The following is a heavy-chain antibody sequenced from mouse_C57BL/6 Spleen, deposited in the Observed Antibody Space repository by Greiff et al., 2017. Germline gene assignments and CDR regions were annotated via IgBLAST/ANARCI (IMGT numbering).Heavy chain of an antibody. CDR2: ISDGGSYT. CDR3: AREAGYDYFDY. V-gene: IGHV5-4*01. CDR1: GFTFSSYA. Sequence: EVKVVESGGGLVKPGGSLKLSCAASGFTFSSYAMSWVRQTPEKRLEWVATISDGGSYTYYPDNVKGRFTISRDNAKNNLYLQMSHLKSEDTAMYYCAREAGYDYFDYWGQGTTLTVSS. J-gene: IGHJ2*01. D-gene: IGHD3-1*01.